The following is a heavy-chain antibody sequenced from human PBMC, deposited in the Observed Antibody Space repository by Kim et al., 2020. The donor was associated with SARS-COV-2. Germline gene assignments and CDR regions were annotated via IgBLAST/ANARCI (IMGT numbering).Heavy chain of an antibody. D-gene: IGHD3-22*01. J-gene: IGHJ3*02. CDR3: ARDLHDSTGYYYDTFDI. V-gene: IGHV4-59*01. Sequence: SFKSRVTISVDTSKNQFSLMLTSVTAADTAVYYCARDLHDSTGYYYDTFDIWGQGTMVTVSS.